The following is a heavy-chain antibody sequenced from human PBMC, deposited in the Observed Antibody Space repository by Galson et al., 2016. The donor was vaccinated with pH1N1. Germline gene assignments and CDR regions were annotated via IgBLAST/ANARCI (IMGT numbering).Heavy chain of an antibody. CDR3: ARILYGDYAVYFDY. CDR2: IDWDDDK. J-gene: IGHJ4*02. CDR1: GFSLSTSGMC. Sequence: PALVKPTQTLTLTCTFSGFSLSTSGMCVSWIRQPPGKALEWLALIDWDDDKYYSTSLKTRLTISKDTSKNQVVLTMTNMDPVDTATYYCARILYGDYAVYFDYWGQGTLVTVSS. V-gene: IGHV2-70*01. D-gene: IGHD4-17*01.